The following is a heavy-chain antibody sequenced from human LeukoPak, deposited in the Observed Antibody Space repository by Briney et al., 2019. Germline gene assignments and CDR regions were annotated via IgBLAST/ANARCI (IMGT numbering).Heavy chain of an antibody. J-gene: IGHJ4*02. Sequence: PGGSLRLSCAASGFTFSSYAMSWVRQAPGKGLEWVSAISGSGGSTYYADSVKGRFTISRDNSKNTLYLQMNCLRAEDTAVYYYAKDFVRYRDYWGQGTLVTVSS. D-gene: IGHD3-16*02. CDR3: AKDFVRYRDY. CDR1: GFTFSSYA. V-gene: IGHV3-23*01. CDR2: ISGSGGST.